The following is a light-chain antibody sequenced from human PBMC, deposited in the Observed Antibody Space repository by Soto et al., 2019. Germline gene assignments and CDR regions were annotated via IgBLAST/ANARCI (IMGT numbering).Light chain of an antibody. J-gene: IGLJ2*01. Sequence: SVLTQPASVSGSPGQSITISCTGTSSDVGAYNYVSWYQQHPGKAPKLVIYEVSNRPSGVSNRFSGSKSGNTASLTVSGLQAEDEGDYFCSSYTSFNTLVFGGGTKVTVL. V-gene: IGLV2-14*01. CDR1: SSDVGAYNY. CDR2: EVS. CDR3: SSYTSFNTLV.